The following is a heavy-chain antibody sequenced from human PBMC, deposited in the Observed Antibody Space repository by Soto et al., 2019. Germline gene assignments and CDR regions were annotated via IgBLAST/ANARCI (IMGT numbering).Heavy chain of an antibody. CDR2: IYSGGST. J-gene: IGHJ6*03. CDR3: ALREMGCSGGSCYSLHSFYCYMDV. CDR1: GFTVSSNY. Sequence: GGSLRLSCAASGFTVSSNYMSWVRQAPGKGLEWVSVIYSGGSTYYADSVKGRFTISRDNSKNTLYLQMNSMRAEDTAVYYCALREMGCSGGSCYSLHSFYCYMDVWGKGTTVTVSS. V-gene: IGHV3-53*05. D-gene: IGHD2-15*01.